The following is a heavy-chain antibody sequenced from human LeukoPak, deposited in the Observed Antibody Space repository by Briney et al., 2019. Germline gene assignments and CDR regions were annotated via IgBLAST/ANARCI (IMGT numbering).Heavy chain of an antibody. Sequence: ASVKVSCKASGYTFTSYGISWVRQAPGQGLEWMGWISAYNGNTNYAQKLQGRVTMTTDTSTNTAYMELRSLRSDDTAVYYCARDRPYYGDYSGGFDYWGQGTLVTVSS. J-gene: IGHJ4*02. V-gene: IGHV1-18*01. D-gene: IGHD4-17*01. CDR2: ISAYNGNT. CDR1: GYTFTSYG. CDR3: ARDRPYYGDYSGGFDY.